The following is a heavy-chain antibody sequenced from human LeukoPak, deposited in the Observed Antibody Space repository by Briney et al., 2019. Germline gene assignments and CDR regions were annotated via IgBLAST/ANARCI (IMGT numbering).Heavy chain of an antibody. V-gene: IGHV3-23*01. CDR2: ISGSGGST. CDR3: AKGSGSGSYYILHDAFDI. Sequence: PGGSLRLSCAASGFTFSRYWMHWVRQAPGKGLVWVSAISGSGGSTYYADSVKGRFTISRDNSKNTLYLQMNSLRAEDTAVYYCAKGSGSGSYYILHDAFDIWGQGTMVTVSS. CDR1: GFTFSRYW. J-gene: IGHJ3*02. D-gene: IGHD3-10*01.